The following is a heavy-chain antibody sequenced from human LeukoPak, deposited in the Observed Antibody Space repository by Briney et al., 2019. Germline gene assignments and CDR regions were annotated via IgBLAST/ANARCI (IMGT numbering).Heavy chain of an antibody. CDR1: GFTFGDYA. Sequence: PGGSLRLSCTASGFTFGDYAMSWVRQAPGKGLEWVGFIRSKAYGGTTEYAASVKGRFIISRDDSKSIAYLQMNSLKTEDTAVYYCTRDRYDILTGCYFYWGQGTLVTVSS. V-gene: IGHV3-49*04. D-gene: IGHD3-9*01. J-gene: IGHJ4*02. CDR3: TRDRYDILTGCYFY. CDR2: IRSKAYGGTT.